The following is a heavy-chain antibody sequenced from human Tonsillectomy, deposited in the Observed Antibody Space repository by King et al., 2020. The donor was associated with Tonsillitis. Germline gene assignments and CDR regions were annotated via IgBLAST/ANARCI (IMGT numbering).Heavy chain of an antibody. J-gene: IGHJ4*02. D-gene: IGHD4-17*01. V-gene: IGHV3-9*01. CDR2: ISWNSGTI. CDR3: AKDKGLTTVTTNGFDY. Sequence: VQLVESGGGLVQPGRSLRLSCAASGFTFDDYAMHWVRQAPGKGLEWVSGISWNSGTIGYADSVQGRFTISRDNAKNSLYLQMNSLRAEETALYYCAKDKGLTTVTTNGFDYWGQGTLVTVSS. CDR1: GFTFDDYA.